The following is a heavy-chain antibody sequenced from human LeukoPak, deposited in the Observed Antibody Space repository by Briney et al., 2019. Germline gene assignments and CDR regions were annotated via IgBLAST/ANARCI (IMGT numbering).Heavy chain of an antibody. J-gene: IGHJ4*02. D-gene: IGHD1-26*01. Sequence: GGSLRLSCVASGFIFTDYYMNWVRQAPGKGLEWVSFISTSSSYIYYADSVKGRFTISRDNAKNSLYLQMNSLRAEDTAVYYCACEVGSTVDYWGQGTLVTVSS. CDR1: GFIFTDYY. CDR3: ACEVGSTVDY. V-gene: IGHV3-21*01. CDR2: ISTSSSYI.